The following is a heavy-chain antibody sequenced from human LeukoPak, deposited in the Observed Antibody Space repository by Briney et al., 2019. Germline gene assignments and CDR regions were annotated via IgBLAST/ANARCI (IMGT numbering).Heavy chain of an antibody. Sequence: GGSLRPSCAASGFTFSGYGMHWVRQAPGKGLEWVAVISYDGSNKYYADSVKGRFTISRDNSKNTLYLQMNSLRAEDTAVYYCAKGASLKWRDAFDIWGQGTMVTVSS. D-gene: IGHD1-26*01. CDR1: GFTFSGYG. J-gene: IGHJ3*02. V-gene: IGHV3-30*18. CDR3: AKGASLKWRDAFDI. CDR2: ISYDGSNK.